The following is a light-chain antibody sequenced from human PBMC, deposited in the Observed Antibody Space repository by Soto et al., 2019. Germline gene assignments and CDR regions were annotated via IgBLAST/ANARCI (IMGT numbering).Light chain of an antibody. CDR3: LQHNSYPLT. V-gene: IGKV1-17*01. CDR2: AAS. Sequence: DIQMTQSPSTLSASVGDTVTVTCRASQDIDNYVNWYQQKPGKAPKLLIYAASSLQSGVPSRFSGSGSGTEFTLTISSLQPEDFATYYCLQHNSYPLTFAGGTKVDI. CDR1: QDIDNY. J-gene: IGKJ4*01.